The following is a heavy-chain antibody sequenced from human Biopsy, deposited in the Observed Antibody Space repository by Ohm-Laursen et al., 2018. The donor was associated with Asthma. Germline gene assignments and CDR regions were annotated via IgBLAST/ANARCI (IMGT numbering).Heavy chain of an antibody. CDR2: IHYSGST. V-gene: IGHV4-59*01. J-gene: IGHJ4*02. CDR3: AGFCSGGNCPDH. D-gene: IGHD2-15*01. CDR1: GVSIRSYY. Sequence: SETLSLTCAVSGVSIRSYYWTWIREPPGKGLEWMGNIHYSGSTYSNPSLKSRVTISVDTSKKQISLRLSSVIAADTAVYYCAGFCSGGNCPDHWGQGTLVTVSS.